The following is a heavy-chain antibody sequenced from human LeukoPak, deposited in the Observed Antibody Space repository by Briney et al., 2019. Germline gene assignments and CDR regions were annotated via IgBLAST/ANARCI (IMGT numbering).Heavy chain of an antibody. CDR1: GLTVSRNY. D-gene: IGHD3-10*01. CDR2: IYSGGST. Sequence: GGSLRLSCAASGLTVSRNYMSWVRQAPGKGLEWVSVIYSGGSTYYADSVKGRFTISRDNSKNTLYLQMNSLRAEDTAVYYCARHGSGSYYNYWGQGTLVTVSS. CDR3: ARHGSGSYYNY. V-gene: IGHV3-66*04. J-gene: IGHJ4*02.